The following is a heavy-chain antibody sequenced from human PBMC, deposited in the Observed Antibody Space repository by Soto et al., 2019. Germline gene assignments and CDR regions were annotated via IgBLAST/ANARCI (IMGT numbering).Heavy chain of an antibody. CDR1: RYTFTSYY. V-gene: IGHV1-46*01. Sequence: ASVKVSCMASRYTFTSYYMHWVRQAPGQGLEWMGIINPSGGSTSYAQKIQGRVTMTRDTSTRTDHTELSSLRSEDPAVYSGGRLPIMVYGKGGNGLAVWGQGTTVTV. CDR2: INPSGGST. J-gene: IGHJ6*02. D-gene: IGHD2-8*01. CDR3: GRLPIMVYGKGGNGLAV.